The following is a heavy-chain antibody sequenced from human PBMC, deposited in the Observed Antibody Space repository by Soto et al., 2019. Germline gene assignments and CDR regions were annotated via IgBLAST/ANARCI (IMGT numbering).Heavy chain of an antibody. Sequence: GGGLIQPGGSLRVSCVASGFTVSGSFMSWVRQAPGKGLEWVSIIYSGGNTYYADSVEGRFTISRDDSKNTLYLQMNSLRAEDTAVYYCAREAENSGEWYFDLWGRGTLVTVSS. J-gene: IGHJ2*01. V-gene: IGHV3-53*01. CDR2: IYSGGNT. CDR1: GFTVSGSF. D-gene: IGHD1-26*01. CDR3: AREAENSGEWYFDL.